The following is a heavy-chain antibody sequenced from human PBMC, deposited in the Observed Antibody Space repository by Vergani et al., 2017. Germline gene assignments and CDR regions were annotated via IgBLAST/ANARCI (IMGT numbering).Heavy chain of an antibody. J-gene: IGHJ3*02. CDR2: IYTSGST. Sequence: QVQLQESGPGLVKPSETLSLTCTVSGCSISSYYWSWIRQPAGKGLEWIGRIYTSGSTNYNPSLKSRVTMSVDTSKNQFSLKLSSVTAADTAVYYCAREMVSGWYEGGAFDIWGQGTMVTVSS. CDR1: GCSISSYY. CDR3: AREMVSGWYEGGAFDI. V-gene: IGHV4-4*07. D-gene: IGHD6-19*01.